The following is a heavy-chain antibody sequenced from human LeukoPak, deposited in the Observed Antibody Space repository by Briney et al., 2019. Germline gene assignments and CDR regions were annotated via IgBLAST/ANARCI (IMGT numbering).Heavy chain of an antibody. CDR2: IKEDGSDK. CDR3: ARASAVAGTREY. Sequence: GGSLRLSCAASGFTFSSYWMSWVRQAPGEGLEWVANIKEDGSDKYYVDSVKGRFTISRDNAKNSLYLQMNSLRAEDTAVYYCARASAVAGTREYWGQGTLVTVSS. CDR1: GFTFSSYW. V-gene: IGHV3-7*01. J-gene: IGHJ4*02. D-gene: IGHD6-19*01.